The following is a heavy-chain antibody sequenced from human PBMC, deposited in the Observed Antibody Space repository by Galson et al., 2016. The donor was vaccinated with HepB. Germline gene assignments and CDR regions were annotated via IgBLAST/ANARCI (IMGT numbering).Heavy chain of an antibody. Sequence: SVKVSCKVSGYTLTKLSIHWVRQAPGKGLEWMGGFDPADDETIYTQKFQGRVTMTEDTSTDTAYMELSSLRSEDTAMYYCATVVNEVLDFLAFDNWGQGTLVTVSS. D-gene: IGHD3-3*01. V-gene: IGHV1-24*01. CDR3: ATVVNEVLDFLAFDN. CDR2: FDPADDET. CDR1: GYTLTKLS. J-gene: IGHJ4*02.